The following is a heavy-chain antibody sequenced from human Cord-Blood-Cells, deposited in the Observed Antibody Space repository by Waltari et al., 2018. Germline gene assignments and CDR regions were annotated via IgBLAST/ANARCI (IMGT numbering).Heavy chain of an antibody. J-gene: IGHJ4*02. D-gene: IGHD5-18*01. CDR3: ARDRQGQLRGDY. V-gene: IGHV1-69*01. CDR1: GGTFSSYA. Sequence: QVQLVQSGAEVKKPGSSVKVSCKASGGTFSSYAISWVRQAPGQGLEWMGGIIPIFGTANYGQKVQGRVTITADESTSTAYMELRSLRSEDTAVYYCARDRQGQLRGDYWGQGTLVTVSS. CDR2: IIPIFGTA.